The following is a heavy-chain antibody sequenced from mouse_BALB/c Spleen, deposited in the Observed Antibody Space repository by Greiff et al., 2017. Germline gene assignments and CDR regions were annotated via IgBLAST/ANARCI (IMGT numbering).Heavy chain of an antibody. CDR1: GFTFNTYA. V-gene: IGHV10-1*02. CDR2: IRSKSNNYAT. J-gene: IGHJ3*01. D-gene: IGHD4-1*02. Sequence: EVKLVESGGGLVQPKGSLKLSCAASGFTFNTYAMNWVRQAPGKGLEWVARIRSKSNNYATYYADSVKDRFTISRDDSQSMLYLQMNNLKTEDTAMYYCVRLSTGTLSYWGQGTLVTVSA. CDR3: VRLSTGTLSY.